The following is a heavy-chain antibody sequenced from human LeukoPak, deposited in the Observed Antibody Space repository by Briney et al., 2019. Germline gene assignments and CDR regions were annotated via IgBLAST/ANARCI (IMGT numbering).Heavy chain of an antibody. D-gene: IGHD2-15*01. CDR3: ARVAGLQIDY. V-gene: IGHV4-59*01. Sequence: SQTLSLTCTVSGGSISSYYWSWIRQPPEKGLEWIGYIYHSGSTNYNASLKSRVTISVDTSKNQFSLKLTSVTAADTAVYFCARVAGLQIDYWGQGTLVTVSS. J-gene: IGHJ4*02. CDR1: GGSISSYY. CDR2: IYHSGST.